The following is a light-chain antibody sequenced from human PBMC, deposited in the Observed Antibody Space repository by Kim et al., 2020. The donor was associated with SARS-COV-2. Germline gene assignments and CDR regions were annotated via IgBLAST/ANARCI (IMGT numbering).Light chain of an antibody. J-gene: IGLJ3*02. CDR2: GKN. V-gene: IGLV3-19*01. CDR3: NSRDSSGNHWV. CDR1: SLRSYY. Sequence: SSELTQDPAVSVALGQTVRITCQGDSLRSYYASWYQQKPGQAPVLVIYGKNNRPSGIPDRFSGSSSGNTASLTITGAQAEDEADYYCNSRDSSGNHWVFCCWTQLTVL.